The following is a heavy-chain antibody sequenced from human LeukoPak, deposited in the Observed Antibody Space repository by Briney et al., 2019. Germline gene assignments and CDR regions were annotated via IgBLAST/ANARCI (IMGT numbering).Heavy chain of an antibody. Sequence: GGSLRLSCTASGFVFSTYSMNWVRQAPGKGLEWVSAISGSGGSTYYADSVKGRFTISRDNSKNTLYLQMNSLRAEDTAVYYCAKEVHDSYYFDYWGQGTLVTVSS. J-gene: IGHJ4*02. V-gene: IGHV3-23*01. CDR3: AKEVHDSYYFDY. D-gene: IGHD3-3*01. CDR2: ISGSGGST. CDR1: GFVFSTYS.